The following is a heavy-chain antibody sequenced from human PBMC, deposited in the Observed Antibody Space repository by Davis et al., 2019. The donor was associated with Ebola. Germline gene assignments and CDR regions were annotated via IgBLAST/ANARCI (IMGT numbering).Heavy chain of an antibody. CDR3: ARTTRGSGWFLDY. J-gene: IGHJ4*02. V-gene: IGHV4-34*01. CDR1: GGSFSGYY. D-gene: IGHD6-19*01. Sequence: GSLRLSCAVYGGSFSGYYWSWIRQPPGKGLEWIGEINHSGSTNYNPSLKGRVSVSVDTSKNQFSLRLTSVTAADTAVYYCARTTRGSGWFLDYWGQGTLVTVSS. CDR2: INHSGST.